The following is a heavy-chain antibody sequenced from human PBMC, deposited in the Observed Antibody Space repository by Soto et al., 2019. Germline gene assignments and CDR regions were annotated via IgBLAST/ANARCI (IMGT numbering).Heavy chain of an antibody. V-gene: IGHV3-33*05. J-gene: IGHJ4*01. Sequence: PGGSLRLSCAASGFTFMSYGMHWARQAPGKGLEWVAIISHDGSRKYYAESVKGRFTISRDNSKKTLYVQMNSLRAEDTAVYYCARGGGDYGDFFDYWGHGALLTVSS. CDR2: ISHDGSRK. CDR3: ARGGGDYGDFFDY. D-gene: IGHD4-17*01. CDR1: GFTFMSYG.